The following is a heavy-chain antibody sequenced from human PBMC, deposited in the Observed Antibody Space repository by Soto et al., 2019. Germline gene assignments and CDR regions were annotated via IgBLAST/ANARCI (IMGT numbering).Heavy chain of an antibody. J-gene: IGHJ3*02. Sequence: PVGSLRLSCAVSGFTFSDYWMHWVRQAPGMGLVWVSNISPDGTIPDYADSVRGRLAISRDNATSTLFLQINSLRPGDTAVYYCATFRGDAFAILGQGTMVHLSS. V-gene: IGHV3-74*01. CDR3: ATFRGDAFAI. CDR1: GFTFSDYW. D-gene: IGHD3-10*01. CDR2: ISPDGTIP.